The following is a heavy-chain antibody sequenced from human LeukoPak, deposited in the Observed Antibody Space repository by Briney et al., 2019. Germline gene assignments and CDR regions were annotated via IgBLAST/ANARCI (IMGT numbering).Heavy chain of an antibody. J-gene: IGHJ4*02. CDR2: IIPILGIA. CDR3: ARERPYGSGSYHDY. CDR1: GGTFSSYA. V-gene: IGHV1-69*04. Sequence: VASVKVSCKASGGTFSSYAISWVRQAPGQGLEWMGRIIPILGIANYAQKFQGRVTITADKSTSTAYMELSSLRSEDTAVYYCARERPYGSGSYHDYWGQGTLVTVSS. D-gene: IGHD3-10*01.